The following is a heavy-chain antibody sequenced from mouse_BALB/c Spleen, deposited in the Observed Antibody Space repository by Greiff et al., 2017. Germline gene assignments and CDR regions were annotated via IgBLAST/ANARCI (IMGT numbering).Heavy chain of an antibody. Sequence: EVMLVESGPDLVTPSQSLSLTCTVTGYSITSGYSWHWLRQFPGNKLEWMGYIHYSGSTNYNPSLKSRISITRDTSKNQFFLQLNSVTTEDTATYYCARGYYGNLYYVDYWGQGTTLTVSA. CDR1: GYSITSGYS. V-gene: IGHV3-1*02. CDR3: ARGYYGNLYYVDY. D-gene: IGHD2-1*01. CDR2: IHYSGST. J-gene: IGHJ2*01.